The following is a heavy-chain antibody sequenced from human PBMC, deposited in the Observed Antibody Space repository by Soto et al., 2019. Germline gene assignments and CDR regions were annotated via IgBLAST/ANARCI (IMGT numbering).Heavy chain of an antibody. J-gene: IGHJ5*02. Sequence: GSLRLSCAASGFTFSSYSMNWVRQAPGKGLEWVSSISSSSSYIYYADSVKGRFTISRDNAKSTLFLQMNSLRDEDTAVYYCAREFCSGGNCYTYYFDPWGQGIPVTVSS. V-gene: IGHV3-21*01. D-gene: IGHD2-15*01. CDR2: ISSSSSYI. CDR3: AREFCSGGNCYTYYFDP. CDR1: GFTFSSYS.